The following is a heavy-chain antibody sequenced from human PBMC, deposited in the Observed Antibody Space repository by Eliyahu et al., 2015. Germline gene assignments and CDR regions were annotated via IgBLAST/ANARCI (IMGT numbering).Heavy chain of an antibody. CDR3: ARLGEVRAFDI. CDR1: GGSISSYY. V-gene: IGHV4-4*09. D-gene: IGHD3-10*01. J-gene: IGHJ3*02. CDR2: IYTSGST. Sequence: QVQLQESGPGLVKPSETLSLTCTVSGGSISSYYWSWIRQPPGKGLEWIGYIYTSGSTNYNPPLKSRVTISVDTSKNQFSLKLSSVTAADTAVYYCARLGEVRAFDIWGQGTMVTVSS.